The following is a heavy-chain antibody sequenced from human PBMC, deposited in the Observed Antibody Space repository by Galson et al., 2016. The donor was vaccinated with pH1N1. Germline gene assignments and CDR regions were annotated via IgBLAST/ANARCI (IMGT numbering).Heavy chain of an antibody. Sequence: SLRLSCAASGITFSNYAVSWVRQAPGKGLEWVSTISSSGGTTYYADFVKGRFTISRDNSKNTLFVQMNSLRAEDTAVYYCAISHNNYFDTSGSSFPNDYWGQGTLVIVSS. CDR1: GITFSNYA. CDR3: AISHNNYFDTSGSSFPNDY. D-gene: IGHD3-22*01. CDR2: ISSSGGTT. V-gene: IGHV3-23*01. J-gene: IGHJ4*02.